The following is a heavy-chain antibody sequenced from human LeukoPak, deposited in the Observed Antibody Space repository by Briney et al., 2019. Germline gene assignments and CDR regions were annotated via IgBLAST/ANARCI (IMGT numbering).Heavy chain of an antibody. V-gene: IGHV3-23*01. Sequence: GGSLRLSCAASGFTFSSHWMHWVRQAPGKGLEWVSGISGDGASTHYAESVKGQFTISRDNSQNTLFLQMNSLRVEDTAIYYCAKDSYVSGRPLHTFDVWGQGTMVTVSS. D-gene: IGHD3-10*01. J-gene: IGHJ3*01. CDR3: AKDSYVSGRPLHTFDV. CDR2: ISGDGAST. CDR1: GFTFSSHW.